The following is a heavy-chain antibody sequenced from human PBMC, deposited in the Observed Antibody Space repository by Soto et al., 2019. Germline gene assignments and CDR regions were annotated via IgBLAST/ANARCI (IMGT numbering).Heavy chain of an antibody. D-gene: IGHD6-13*01. J-gene: IGHJ4*02. CDR1: GGSISSSSYY. CDR2: IYYSGST. CDR3: ARGWGIAAAGPDY. V-gene: IGHV4-39*07. Sequence: SETLSLTCTVSGGSISSSSYYWGWIRQPPGKGLEWIGSIYYSGSTYYNPSLKSRVTISVDTSKNQFSLKLSSVTAADTAVYYCARGWGIAAAGPDYWGQGTLVTVSS.